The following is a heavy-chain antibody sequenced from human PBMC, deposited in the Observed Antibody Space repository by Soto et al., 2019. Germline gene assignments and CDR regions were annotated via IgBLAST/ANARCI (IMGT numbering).Heavy chain of an antibody. V-gene: IGHV4-31*02. D-gene: IGHD7-27*01. CDR2: IYYSGAT. Sequence: QVHLQESGPGLVRPSETLSLSCSVSGDSMATGGHCYNWIRHLPGKGLEWIGYIYYSGATHYSTSLMPRATISIDTSKNQFSLRLISVPAADCALYFCARDKDLEPTVWGYWGQGIQVTVSS. J-gene: IGHJ4*02. CDR3: ARDKDLEPTVWGY. CDR1: GDSMATGGHC.